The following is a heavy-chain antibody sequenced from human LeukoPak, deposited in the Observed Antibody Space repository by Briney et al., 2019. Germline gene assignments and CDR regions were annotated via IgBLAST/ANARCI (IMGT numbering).Heavy chain of an antibody. CDR3: ATHYYASGNYYNPIFY. Sequence: GVSLRLSCAASGFVFSDYGMHWVRQAPGKGLEWVAFIRYDESDKKYKDSVKGRFTVSKDNSKNTLSLQMHSPRVEDTAVYYCATHYYASGNYYNPIFYWGQGALVTVSS. J-gene: IGHJ4*02. D-gene: IGHD3-10*01. V-gene: IGHV3-30*02. CDR1: GFVFSDYG. CDR2: IRYDESDK.